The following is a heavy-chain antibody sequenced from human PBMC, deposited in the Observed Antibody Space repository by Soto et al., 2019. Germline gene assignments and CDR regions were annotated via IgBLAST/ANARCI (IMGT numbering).Heavy chain of an antibody. Sequence: QVQLAQSGAEVEKPGASVKVSCKASGYTFSGSVMHWVRQAPGQGLEWMGWINADNGNTKYSQKFQGRVTMTWDTSASTAYMELSSLRSEDTAIYYCASEIDATTATSLDYWGQGTLVTVSS. CDR2: INADNGNT. J-gene: IGHJ4*02. CDR3: ASEIDATTATSLDY. D-gene: IGHD4-17*01. V-gene: IGHV1-3*01. CDR1: GYTFSGSV.